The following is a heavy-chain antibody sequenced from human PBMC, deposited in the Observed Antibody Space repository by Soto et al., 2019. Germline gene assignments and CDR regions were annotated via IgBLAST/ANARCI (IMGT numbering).Heavy chain of an antibody. CDR3: AKGGFVEGDYMHHVMDV. J-gene: IGHJ6*02. Sequence: QVHLQESGPGLVKPSGTLALICTVSGNSMFNYYWSWIRQPAGQGLEWIGRVYTDGTAIYNPSLRSRVTMEVEMSKNQSSMNVNSVTAADTAVYYRAKGGFVEGDYMHHVMDVWGQGATVIVS. V-gene: IGHV4-4*07. D-gene: IGHD4-17*01. CDR1: GNSMFNYY. CDR2: VYTDGTA.